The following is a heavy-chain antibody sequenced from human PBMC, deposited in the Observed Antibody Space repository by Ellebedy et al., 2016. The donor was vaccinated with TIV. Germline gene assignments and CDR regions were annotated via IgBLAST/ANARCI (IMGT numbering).Heavy chain of an antibody. CDR1: GFIFSSYW. Sequence: PGGSLRLSCTASGFIFSSYWMHWVRQAPGKGLVWVSRITSDGSGTSYADSVKGRFTISRDNAKNTLYLQMNSLRAEDTAVYYCARDYYGSGSYSSDWGQGTLVTVSS. J-gene: IGHJ4*02. V-gene: IGHV3-74*01. CDR3: ARDYYGSGSYSSD. D-gene: IGHD3-10*01. CDR2: ITSDGSGT.